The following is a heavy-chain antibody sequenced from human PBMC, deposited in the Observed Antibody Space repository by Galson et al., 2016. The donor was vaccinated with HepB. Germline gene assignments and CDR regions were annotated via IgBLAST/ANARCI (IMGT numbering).Heavy chain of an antibody. CDR3: ATTPYYAPNYYPYY. CDR2: IDPGDSYT. Sequence: QSGAEVKKPGESLRISCMGSGYNFITYWISWVRQMPGKGLEWMGSIDPGDSYTNYSPSFQGHVTISTDRSINTAYLQWSSLKDSDTAMYYCATTPYYAPNYYPYYWGQGTLVTVSS. V-gene: IGHV5-10-1*01. D-gene: IGHD3-22*01. CDR1: GYNFITYW. J-gene: IGHJ4*02.